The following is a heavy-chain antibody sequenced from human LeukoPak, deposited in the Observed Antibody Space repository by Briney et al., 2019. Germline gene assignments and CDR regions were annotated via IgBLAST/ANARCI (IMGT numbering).Heavy chain of an antibody. V-gene: IGHV6-1*01. CDR2: TYYRSKWYH. CDR1: GDNVSSNIAA. CDR3: ARALVGYLSPTGVFDD. Sequence: SQTLSLTCAISGDNVSSNIAAWNWIRQSPSRGLQWLGRTYYRSKWYHDYAISVSGRLTVNADTSKNQISLHLNSVTPEDTAVYYCARALVGYLSPTGVFDDWGQGTRVTVSS. D-gene: IGHD2-8*02. J-gene: IGHJ4*02.